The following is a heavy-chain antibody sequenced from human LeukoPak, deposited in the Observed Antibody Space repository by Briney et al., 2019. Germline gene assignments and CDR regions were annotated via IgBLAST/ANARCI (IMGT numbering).Heavy chain of an antibody. CDR2: IYPGDSDT. D-gene: IGHD3-9*01. CDR3: ARSTPNFDWQYGPDY. J-gene: IGHJ4*02. V-gene: IGHV5-51*01. Sequence: GESLKISCKGSGYSFTSYWIGWVRQMPGKGLEWMGIIYPGDSDTRYSPSFQGQVTISADKSISTAYLQWSSLKASDTAMYYCARSTPNFDWQYGPDYWGQGTLVTVSS. CDR1: GYSFTSYW.